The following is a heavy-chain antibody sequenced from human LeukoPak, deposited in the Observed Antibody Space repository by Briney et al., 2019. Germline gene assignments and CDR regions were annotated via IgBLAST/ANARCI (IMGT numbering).Heavy chain of an antibody. V-gene: IGHV1-69*05. Sequence: ASVKVSCKASGGTFSGYAISWVRQAPGQGLEWMGGIIPIFGTGNYAQKIQGRVTITTDESTSTAYMELSSLRSEDTAVYYCARVGGRIAAAGTDLLGYFDYWGQGTLVTVSS. CDR3: ARVGGRIAAAGTDLLGYFDY. J-gene: IGHJ4*02. CDR2: IIPIFGTG. D-gene: IGHD6-13*01. CDR1: GGTFSGYA.